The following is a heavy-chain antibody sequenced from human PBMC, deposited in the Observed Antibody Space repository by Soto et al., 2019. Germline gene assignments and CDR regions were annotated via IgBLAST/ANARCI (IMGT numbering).Heavy chain of an antibody. CDR2: IYCDDDK. CDR1: GFLLSTSGVG. J-gene: IGHJ1*01. D-gene: IGHD3-10*01. CDR3: AHTPEGASRIRGTGRYFQH. Sequence: QITLKESGPTLVKPTQTLTLTCTFSGFLLSTSGVGVAWIRQPPGKALEWLSLIYCDDDKRYSPSLKSRLTITKDTYKNQVVLTMTNMDPVDTATYYCAHTPEGASRIRGTGRYFQHWGQGTLVTVSS. V-gene: IGHV2-5*02.